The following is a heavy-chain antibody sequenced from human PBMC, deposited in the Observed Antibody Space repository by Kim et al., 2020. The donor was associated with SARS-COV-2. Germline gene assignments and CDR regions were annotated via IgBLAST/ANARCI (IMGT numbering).Heavy chain of an antibody. V-gene: IGHV4-34*01. CDR3: ARGFVVVPRPRYYYYMDV. D-gene: IGHD2-2*01. J-gene: IGHJ6*03. CDR2: INHSGST. Sequence: SETLSLTCAVYGGSFSGYYWSWIRQPPGKGLEWIGEINHSGSTNYNPSLKSRVTISVDTSKNQFSLKLSSVTAADTAVYYCARGFVVVPRPRYYYYMDVWGKGTTVTVSS. CDR1: GGSFSGYY.